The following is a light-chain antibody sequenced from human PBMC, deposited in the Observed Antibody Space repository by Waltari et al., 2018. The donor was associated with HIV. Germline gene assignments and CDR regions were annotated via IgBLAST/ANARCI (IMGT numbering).Light chain of an antibody. V-gene: IGKV1-5*03. CDR1: QSISSW. Sequence: DIQMTQSPSTLSASVVDRVTITCRASQSISSWLDWYQQKPGKAPQRLIYKASTLENVVPSRFSGSGSGTEFTLTISSLQPDDFATYYCQQYKSYALTFGQGTKVEVK. CDR3: QQYKSYALT. J-gene: IGKJ1*01. CDR2: KAS.